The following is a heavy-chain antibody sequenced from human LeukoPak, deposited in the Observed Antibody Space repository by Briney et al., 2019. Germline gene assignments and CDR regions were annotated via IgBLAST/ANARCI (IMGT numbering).Heavy chain of an antibody. D-gene: IGHD3-22*01. CDR1: GYRFTSYW. Sequence: GESLKISCMGSGYRFTSYWIGWVRHMRGKGLEWMGIIYPGDSDTRYRPSFQGQVTISADKSISAAYLQWSSLKASGTAMYYCARLRYYYDSSGYEDAFDIWGQGTMGTASS. V-gene: IGHV5-51*01. CDR3: ARLRYYYDSSGYEDAFDI. CDR2: IYPGDSDT. J-gene: IGHJ3*02.